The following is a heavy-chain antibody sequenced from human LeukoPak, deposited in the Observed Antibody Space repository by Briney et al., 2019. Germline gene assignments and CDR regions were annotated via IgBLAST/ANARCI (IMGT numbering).Heavy chain of an antibody. D-gene: IGHD3-22*01. Sequence: ASVKVSCKASGYTFTGYYMHWVRQAPGQGLEWMGWINPNSGGTNYAQKFQGRVTMTRDTSTSTAYMELSRLRSDDTAVYYCARGIWDSSGTGDYWGQGTLVTVSS. CDR2: INPNSGGT. V-gene: IGHV1-2*02. CDR3: ARGIWDSSGTGDY. J-gene: IGHJ4*02. CDR1: GYTFTGYY.